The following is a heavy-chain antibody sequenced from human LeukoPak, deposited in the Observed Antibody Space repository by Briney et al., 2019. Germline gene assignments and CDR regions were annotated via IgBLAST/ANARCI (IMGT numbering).Heavy chain of an antibody. CDR1: GSTFSSHT. CDR3: AKVNYGLSTGWFDP. J-gene: IGHJ5*02. D-gene: IGHD1-1*01. CDR2: ISGSGGST. V-gene: IGHV3-23*01. Sequence: GGSLRLSCAASGSTFSSHTMNWVRQAPGKGLEWVSAISGSGGSTYYADSVKGRFTISRDNSKNTLYLQMNSLRAEDTAVYYCAKVNYGLSTGWFDPWGQGTLVTVSS.